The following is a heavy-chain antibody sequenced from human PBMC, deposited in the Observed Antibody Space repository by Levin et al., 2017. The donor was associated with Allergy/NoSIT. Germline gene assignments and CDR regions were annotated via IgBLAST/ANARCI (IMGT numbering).Heavy chain of an antibody. CDR1: GGSVSSSH. V-gene: IGHV4-59*02. D-gene: IGHD4-23*01. Sequence: RSQTLSLPCTVSGGSVSSSHWSWLRQPPGKGLEWIGYNYDSGRTYYNPSLNSRVTMSVDTSKNQFSLRLSSVTAADTAVYFCATYERGVGGKGSWGQGTLVTVSS. CDR2: NYDSGRT. CDR3: ATYERGVGGKGS. J-gene: IGHJ5*02.